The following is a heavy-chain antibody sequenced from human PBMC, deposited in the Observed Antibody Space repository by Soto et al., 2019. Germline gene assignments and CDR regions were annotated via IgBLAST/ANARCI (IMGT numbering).Heavy chain of an antibody. CDR2: INHSGST. CDR1: GGSFSGYY. CDR3: ASLFYCSSTSCYPRKGRNWFDP. V-gene: IGHV4-34*01. J-gene: IGHJ5*02. D-gene: IGHD2-2*01. Sequence: QVQLQQWGAGLLKPSETLSLTCAVYGGSFSGYYWSWIRQPPGKGLEWIGEINHSGSTNYNPSLKSRVTISVYTSKNQFSLKLSSVTAADTAVYYCASLFYCSSTSCYPRKGRNWFDPWGQGTLVTVSS.